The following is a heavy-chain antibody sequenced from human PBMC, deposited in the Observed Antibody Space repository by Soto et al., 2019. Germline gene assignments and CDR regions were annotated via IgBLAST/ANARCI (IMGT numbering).Heavy chain of an antibody. Sequence: ASVKVSCKASGYTFTSYVISWVRQAPGQGLEWMGWISAYNGNTNYAQKLQGRVTMTTDTSTSTAYMELRSLRSDDTAVYYCAREASGSSSWYGLGWFDPWGQGTLVTVSS. CDR3: AREASGSSSWYGLGWFDP. V-gene: IGHV1-18*04. J-gene: IGHJ5*02. D-gene: IGHD6-13*01. CDR1: GYTFTSYV. CDR2: ISAYNGNT.